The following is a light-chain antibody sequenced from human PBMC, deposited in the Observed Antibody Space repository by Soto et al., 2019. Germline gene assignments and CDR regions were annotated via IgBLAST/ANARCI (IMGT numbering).Light chain of an antibody. CDR2: GAS. CDR1: QSVGSNY. CDR3: QQYTTSPFT. Sequence: EIVLTQSPGTLSLSPGERATLYCRASQSVGSNYLAWYQQKPGQAPRVLIYGASSRATGIPDRFSGSGSGADFTLTISRLEPEDFAVYYCQQYTTSPFTXXXGTKVDXK. V-gene: IGKV3-20*01. J-gene: IGKJ3*01.